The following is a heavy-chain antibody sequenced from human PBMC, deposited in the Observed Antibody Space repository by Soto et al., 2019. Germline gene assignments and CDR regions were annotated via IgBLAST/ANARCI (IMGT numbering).Heavy chain of an antibody. CDR2: IIPIFGTA. CDR1: GGTFSSYA. D-gene: IGHD2-21*02. CDR3: ARDSSGGNSYWFDP. Sequence: WASVKVSCKASGGTFSSYAISWVRQAPGQGLEWMGGIIPIFGTANYAQKFQGRVTITADESTSTAYMELSSLRSEDTAVYYCARDSSGGNSYWFDPWGQGTLVTVSS. J-gene: IGHJ5*02. V-gene: IGHV1-69*13.